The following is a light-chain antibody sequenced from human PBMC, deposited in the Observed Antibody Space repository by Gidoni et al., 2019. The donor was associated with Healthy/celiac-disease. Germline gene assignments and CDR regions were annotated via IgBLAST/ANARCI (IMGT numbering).Light chain of an antibody. Sequence: QSALTQPAPVSASPGQSITISCTGTSSDVGSYNLVSWYQQHPGKAPKLMIYEVSKRPSGVSNRFSGSKSGNTASLTISGLQAEDEADYYCCSYAGSSTYVVFGGGTKLTVL. CDR1: SSDVGSYNL. J-gene: IGLJ2*01. CDR2: EVS. V-gene: IGLV2-23*02. CDR3: CSYAGSSTYVV.